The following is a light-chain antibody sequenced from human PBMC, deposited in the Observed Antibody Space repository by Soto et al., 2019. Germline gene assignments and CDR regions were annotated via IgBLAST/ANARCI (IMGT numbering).Light chain of an antibody. V-gene: IGKV3-20*01. CDR3: HQHAYSPLT. CDR1: QSVGNNF. Sequence: EIVLTQSPGTLSLSPGERATLSCRASQSVGNNFLSWYQQRPGQAPRLLIYNAFNRAAGISDRFSGCGSGTDFTLTISRLEPEDFAVYYCHQHAYSPLTFGQGTRLDIK. CDR2: NAF. J-gene: IGKJ5*01.